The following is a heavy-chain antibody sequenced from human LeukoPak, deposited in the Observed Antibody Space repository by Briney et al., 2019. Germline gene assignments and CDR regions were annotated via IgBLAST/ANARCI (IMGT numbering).Heavy chain of an antibody. J-gene: IGHJ4*02. Sequence: GGSLRLSCAASGITFSSNWMHWVRQAPGKGLVWVSRINSDGSSTSYADSVKGRFTISRDNAKNTLYLQMNGLRVEDTAVYYCTIHSGHWGQGTLVTVSS. D-gene: IGHD3-10*01. V-gene: IGHV3-74*01. CDR3: TIHSGH. CDR1: GITFSSNW. CDR2: INSDGSST.